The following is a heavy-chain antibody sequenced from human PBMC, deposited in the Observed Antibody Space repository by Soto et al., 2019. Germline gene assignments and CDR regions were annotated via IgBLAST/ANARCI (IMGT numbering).Heavy chain of an antibody. V-gene: IGHV3-23*01. CDR3: AKLLRYFDWSLSSAFDI. D-gene: IGHD3-9*01. CDR2: ISGSGGST. Sequence: GGSLRLSCAASGFTFSSYAMSWVRQAPGKGLEWVSAISGSGGSTYYADSVKGRFTISRDNSKNTLYLQMNSLRAEDTAVYYCAKLLRYFDWSLSSAFDIWGQGTVVTVSS. J-gene: IGHJ3*02. CDR1: GFTFSSYA.